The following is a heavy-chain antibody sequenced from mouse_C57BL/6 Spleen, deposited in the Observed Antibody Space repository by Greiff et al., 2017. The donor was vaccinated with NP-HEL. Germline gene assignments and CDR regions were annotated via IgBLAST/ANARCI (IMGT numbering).Heavy chain of an antibody. Sequence: QVQLQQPGAELVKPGASVKLSCKASGYTFTSYWMHWVKQRPGQGLEWIGMIHPNSGSTNYNEKFKSKATLTVDKSSSTAYMQLSSLTSEDSAVYYCARGGITTVVAGNYYAMDYWGQGTSVTVSS. CDR1: GYTFTSYW. J-gene: IGHJ4*01. D-gene: IGHD1-1*01. CDR2: IHPNSGST. CDR3: ARGGITTVVAGNYYAMDY. V-gene: IGHV1-64*01.